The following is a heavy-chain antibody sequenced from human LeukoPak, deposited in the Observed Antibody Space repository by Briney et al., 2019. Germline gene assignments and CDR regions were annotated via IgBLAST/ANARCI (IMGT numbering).Heavy chain of an antibody. D-gene: IGHD5-12*01. CDR3: AREHSGYVLRYFDY. Sequence: ASVKVSCKASGYTFTSYAMHWVRQAPGQRLEWMGWINAGNGNTKYSQEFQGRVTITRDTSASTAYMELSSLRAEDTAVYYCAREHSGYVLRYFDYWGQGALVTVSS. J-gene: IGHJ4*02. V-gene: IGHV1-3*03. CDR1: GYTFTSYA. CDR2: INAGNGNT.